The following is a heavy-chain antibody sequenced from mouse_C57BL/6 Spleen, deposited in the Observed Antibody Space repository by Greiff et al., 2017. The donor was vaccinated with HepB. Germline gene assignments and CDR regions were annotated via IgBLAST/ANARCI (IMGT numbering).Heavy chain of an antibody. V-gene: IGHV1-53*01. D-gene: IGHD2-5*01. Sequence: QVQLQQPGTELVKPGASVKLSCKASGYTFTSYWMHWVKQSPGQGLEWIGNINPSNGGTNYNEKFKSKATLTVDKSSSTAYMQLSSLTSEDSAVYYCARPLYSNYEAMDYWGQGTSVTVSS. J-gene: IGHJ4*01. CDR1: GYTFTSYW. CDR3: ARPLYSNYEAMDY. CDR2: INPSNGGT.